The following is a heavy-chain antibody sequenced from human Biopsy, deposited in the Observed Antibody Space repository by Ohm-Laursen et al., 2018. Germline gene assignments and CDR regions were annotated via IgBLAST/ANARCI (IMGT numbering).Heavy chain of an antibody. D-gene: IGHD6-19*01. J-gene: IGHJ4*02. CDR3: ARGRLRAVARFDY. CDR1: GGSFSGYY. V-gene: IGHV4-34*01. CDR2: INHSGST. Sequence: LSLTCSVYGGSFSGYYWSWIRQPPGKGLEWIGEINHSGSTNYNPSLKSRVTISVDTSKNQFSLKLSSVTAADTAVYYCARGRLRAVARFDYWGQGTLVTVSS.